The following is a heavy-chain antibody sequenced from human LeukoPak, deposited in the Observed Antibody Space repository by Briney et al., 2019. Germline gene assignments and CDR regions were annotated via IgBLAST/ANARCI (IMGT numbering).Heavy chain of an antibody. CDR3: ARDLFDY. CDR1: GFTISNYW. J-gene: IGHJ4*02. Sequence: GGSLRLSCAVSGFTISNYWMSWVRQAPGKGLEWVATIKQDGSAEFYVDSVKGRFTISRDGAKNSLYLQMNSLRDDDTAVYYCARDLFDYWGQGTLVTVSS. CDR2: IKQDGSAE. V-gene: IGHV3-7*01.